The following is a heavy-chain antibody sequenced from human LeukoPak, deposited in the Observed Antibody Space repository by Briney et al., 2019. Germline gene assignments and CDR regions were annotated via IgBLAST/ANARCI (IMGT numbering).Heavy chain of an antibody. V-gene: IGHV3-30*18. D-gene: IGHD1-26*01. CDR3: AKLGSGSDPGAFDI. Sequence: GGPLRLSCAASGFTFSSYGMHWVRQAPGKGLEWVAVISYDGSNKYYADSVKGRFTISRDNSKNTLYLQMNSLRAEDTAVYYCAKLGSGSDPGAFDIWGQGTMVTVSS. CDR1: GFTFSSYG. CDR2: ISYDGSNK. J-gene: IGHJ3*02.